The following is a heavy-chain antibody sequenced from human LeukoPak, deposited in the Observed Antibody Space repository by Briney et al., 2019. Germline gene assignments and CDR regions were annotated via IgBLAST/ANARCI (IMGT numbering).Heavy chain of an antibody. CDR3: ARGGTTVTTFGY. CDR2: ISSSSSTI. D-gene: IGHD4-17*01. V-gene: IGHV3-48*01. CDR1: GFTFRTYS. J-gene: IGHJ4*02. Sequence: AGGSLRLSCAASGFTFRTYSMNWVRQAPGKGLEWVSYISSSSSTIYYADPVKGRFTISRDNDKNSLYLQMNNLRAEDTAVYYCARGGTTVTTFGYWGQGTLVTVSS.